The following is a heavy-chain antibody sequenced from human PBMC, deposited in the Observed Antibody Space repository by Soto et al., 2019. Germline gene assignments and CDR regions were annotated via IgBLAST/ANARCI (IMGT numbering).Heavy chain of an antibody. Sequence: GSLRLSCAASGFTFSSYGMHWVRQAPGKGLEWVAVISYDGSNKYYADSVKGRFTISRDNSKNTLYLQMNSLRAEDTAVYYCAKDLAWGNGPNDAFDIWGQGTMVTVSS. CDR3: AKDLAWGNGPNDAFDI. CDR2: ISYDGSNK. CDR1: GFTFSSYG. D-gene: IGHD2-8*01. J-gene: IGHJ3*02. V-gene: IGHV3-30*18.